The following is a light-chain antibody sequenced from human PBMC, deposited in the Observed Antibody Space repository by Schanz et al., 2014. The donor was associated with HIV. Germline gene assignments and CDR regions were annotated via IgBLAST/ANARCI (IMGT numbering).Light chain of an antibody. V-gene: IGKV1-33*01. CDR1: QDISNS. CDR3: QHYNNLPVFT. Sequence: DIQMTQSASSPSASVGDRVTITCQASQDISNSLNWYQQKPGKAPKLLIYDASKLQTGVPSRFTGSGSGTDFAFTISSLQPEDTATYYCQHYNNLPVFTFGPGTKVEIK. J-gene: IGKJ3*01. CDR2: DAS.